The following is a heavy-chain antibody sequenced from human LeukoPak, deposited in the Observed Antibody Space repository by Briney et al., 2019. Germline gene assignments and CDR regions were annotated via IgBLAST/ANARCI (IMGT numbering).Heavy chain of an antibody. V-gene: IGHV4-38-2*02. D-gene: IGHD3-16*01. CDR1: GYSITSGFA. CDR2: ISHSGTT. CDR3: AREGAVPGIDP. Sequence: SETLSLTCAVSGYSITSGFAWGWIRQPPGKGLEWIGTISHSGTTDYKSTLESRLTISMDTSKNLFSLRLTSVTAADTAVYYCAREGAVPGIDPWGQGTLVTVSS. J-gene: IGHJ5*02.